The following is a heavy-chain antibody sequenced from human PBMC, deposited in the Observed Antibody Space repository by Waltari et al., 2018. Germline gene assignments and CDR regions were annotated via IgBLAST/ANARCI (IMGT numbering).Heavy chain of an antibody. CDR3: ASNRDYYDSSGPVI. CDR1: GGTFSSYA. D-gene: IGHD3-22*01. Sequence: VSCKASGGTFSSYAISWVRQAPGQGLEWMGGIIPIFGTANYAQKFQGRVTITADESTSTAYMELSSLRSEDTAVYYCASNRDYYDSSGPVIWGQGTMVTVSS. J-gene: IGHJ3*02. CDR2: IIPIFGTA. V-gene: IGHV1-69*01.